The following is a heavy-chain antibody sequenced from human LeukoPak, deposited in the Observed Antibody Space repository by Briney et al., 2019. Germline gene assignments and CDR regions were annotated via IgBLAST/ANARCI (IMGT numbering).Heavy chain of an antibody. CDR1: GGSISSYY. CDR3: ARSSPTYSSSWYADAFDI. Sequence: PSETLSLTCTVSGGSISSYYWSWIRQPPGKGLEWIGYIYYSGGTNYNPSLKSRVTISVDTSKNQFSLKLSSVTAADTAVYYCARSSPTYSSSWYADAFDIWGQGTMVTVSS. CDR2: IYYSGGT. D-gene: IGHD6-13*01. J-gene: IGHJ3*02. V-gene: IGHV4-59*01.